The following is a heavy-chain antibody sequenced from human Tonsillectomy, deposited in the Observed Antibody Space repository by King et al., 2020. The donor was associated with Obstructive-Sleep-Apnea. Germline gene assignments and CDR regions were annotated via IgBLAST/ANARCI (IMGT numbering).Heavy chain of an antibody. CDR1: GGSISIYY. D-gene: IGHD5-18*01. CDR3: ARPADVDTAMGPFDY. Sequence: QLQESGPGLVKPSETLSLTCTVSGGSISIYYWSWIRQPPGKGLEWIGYIYYSGSTYYNPSLKSRVSISVDTSKNQFSLKLSSVTAADTAVYYCARPADVDTAMGPFDYWGQGTLVTVSS. V-gene: IGHV4-59*08. J-gene: IGHJ4*02. CDR2: IYYSGST.